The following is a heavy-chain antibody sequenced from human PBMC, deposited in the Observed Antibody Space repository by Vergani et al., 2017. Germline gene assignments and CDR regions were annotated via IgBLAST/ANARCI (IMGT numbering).Heavy chain of an antibody. J-gene: IGHJ5*02. V-gene: IGHV4-34*01. Sequence: QVQLQQWGAGLLKPSETLSLTCAVYGGSFSGYSWSWIRQPPGKGLEWIGYIYHSGSTYYNPSLKSRVTISVDRSKNQFSLKLSSVTAADTAVYYCARDSFGWSGYYTHNWFDPWGQGTLVTVSS. CDR2: IYHSGST. D-gene: IGHD3-3*01. CDR1: GGSFSGYS. CDR3: ARDSFGWSGYYTHNWFDP.